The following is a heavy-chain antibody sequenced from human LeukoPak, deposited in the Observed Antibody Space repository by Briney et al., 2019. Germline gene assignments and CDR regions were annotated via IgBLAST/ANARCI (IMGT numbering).Heavy chain of an antibody. D-gene: IGHD3-22*01. J-gene: IGHJ5*01. Sequence: GGSLRLSCAASGLTFNNYALTWIRQAPGKGLEWVSSISGRGDNTYYADSVKGRFTISRDDSKNTLFLQMNSLRAEDTAVYYCATGYSDSLRSPLDSWGQGTLVTVSS. CDR1: GLTFNNYA. CDR2: ISGRGDNT. V-gene: IGHV3-23*01. CDR3: ATGYSDSLRSPLDS.